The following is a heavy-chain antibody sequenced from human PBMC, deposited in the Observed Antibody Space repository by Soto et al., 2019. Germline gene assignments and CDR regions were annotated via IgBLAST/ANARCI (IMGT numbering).Heavy chain of an antibody. J-gene: IGHJ6*02. Sequence: GGSLRLSCAASGFTFSSYGMHWVRQAPGKGLEWVAVISYDGSNKYYADSVKGRITISRDNSKNTLYLQMNSLRAEDMAVYYCAKDPAGFCSGASCYPHFATYCSYGMDVWGQGTTVTVSS. CDR1: GFTFSSYG. D-gene: IGHD2-15*01. CDR3: AKDPAGFCSGASCYPHFATYCSYGMDV. CDR2: ISYDGSNK. V-gene: IGHV3-30*18.